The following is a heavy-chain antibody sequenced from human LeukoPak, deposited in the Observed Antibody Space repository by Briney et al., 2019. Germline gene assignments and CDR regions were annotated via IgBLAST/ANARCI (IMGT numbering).Heavy chain of an antibody. J-gene: IGHJ3*02. CDR1: GYTFTSYD. D-gene: IGHD5-12*01. Sequence: SVKVSCKASGYTFTSYDINWVRQATGQGLEWMGWMNPNSGNTGYAQKFQGRVTMTRNTSISTAYMELSSLRSEDTAVYYCARGKIVATMGAFDIWGQGTMVTVSS. CDR3: ARGKIVATMGAFDI. CDR2: MNPNSGNT. V-gene: IGHV1-8*01.